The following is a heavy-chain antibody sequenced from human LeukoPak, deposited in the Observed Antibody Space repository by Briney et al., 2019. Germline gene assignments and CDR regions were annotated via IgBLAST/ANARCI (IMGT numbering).Heavy chain of an antibody. CDR2: IYYSGST. CDR1: GGSISSSSYY. CDR3: ARVVPAAAGIFDY. Sequence: PSETQSLTCTVSGGSISSSSYYWGWIRQPPGKGLEWIGSIYYSGSTYYNPSLKSRVTISVDTSKNQFSLKLSSVTAADTAVYYCARVVPAAAGIFDYWGQGTLVTVSS. D-gene: IGHD2-2*01. V-gene: IGHV4-39*07. J-gene: IGHJ4*02.